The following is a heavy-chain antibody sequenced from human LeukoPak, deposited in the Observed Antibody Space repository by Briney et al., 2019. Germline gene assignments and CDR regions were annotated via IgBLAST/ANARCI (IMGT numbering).Heavy chain of an antibody. CDR2: INPNSGGT. CDR1: GYTFTGYY. CDR3: ARGRGGTVTTNLNWFDP. J-gene: IGHJ5*02. D-gene: IGHD4-17*01. V-gene: IGHV1-2*02. Sequence: ASVKVSCKASGYTFTGYYMHWVRQAPGQGLEWMGWINPNSGGTNYAQKFQGRVTMTRVTSISTAYMELSRLRSDDTAVYYCARGRGGTVTTNLNWFDPWGQGTLVTVSS.